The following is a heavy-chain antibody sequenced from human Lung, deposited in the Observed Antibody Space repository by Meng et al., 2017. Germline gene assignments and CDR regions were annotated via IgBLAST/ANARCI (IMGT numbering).Heavy chain of an antibody. D-gene: IGHD4-17*01. J-gene: IGHJ2*01. CDR1: GYTLIRYG. Sequence: QGQLGQAGDEGKKPGASAKGSCKASGYTLIRYGISWVRQAPGQGLEWMGWISTYNGNTNYAQKFQGRVTMTTDTSTSTAYMELRSLRSDDTAVYYCAVMGLYGDYDNWYFDLWGRGTLVTVSS. V-gene: IGHV1-18*01. CDR3: AVMGLYGDYDNWYFDL. CDR2: ISTYNGNT.